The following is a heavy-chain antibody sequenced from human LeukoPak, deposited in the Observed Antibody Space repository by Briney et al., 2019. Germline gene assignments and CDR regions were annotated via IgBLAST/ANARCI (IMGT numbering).Heavy chain of an antibody. CDR1: GGSISSYY. J-gene: IGHJ4*02. Sequence: SETLSLTCTVSGGSISSYYWSWIRQPAGKGLEWIGRIYTSGSTNYNPSPKSRVTISVDKSKNQFSLKLSPVTAADTAVYYCARDLTTFTRGWYYFDYWGQGTLVTVSS. CDR2: IYTSGST. CDR3: ARDLTTFTRGWYYFDY. D-gene: IGHD6-19*01. V-gene: IGHV4-4*07.